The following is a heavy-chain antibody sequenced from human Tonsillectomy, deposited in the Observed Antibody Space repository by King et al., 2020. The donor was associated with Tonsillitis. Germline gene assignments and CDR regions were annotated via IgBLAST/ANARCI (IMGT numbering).Heavy chain of an antibody. CDR1: GFSFSSFA. D-gene: IGHD3-22*01. Sequence: VQLVESGGGVVQPGRSLRLSCAASGFSFSSFAMHWVRQAPGKGLEWVARISYEGSDKYYADSVKGRFTISRDISKNTLYLQMNSLRAEDTAVYYCAKDTGDYSSGYKRGDGFDIWGQGTMVTVSS. V-gene: IGHV3-30*18. CDR3: AKDTGDYSSGYKRGDGFDI. J-gene: IGHJ3*02. CDR2: ISYEGSDK.